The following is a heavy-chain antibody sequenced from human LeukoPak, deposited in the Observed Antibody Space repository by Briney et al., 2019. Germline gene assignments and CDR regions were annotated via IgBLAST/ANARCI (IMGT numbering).Heavy chain of an antibody. CDR2: ISAYNGNT. Sequence: ASVKVSCKPSGYTFTSYGISWVPHAPGQGLEWMGWISAYNGNTNYAEKLQGRVTMTTDTSTSTAYMELRSVRSDDTAVYYCARDRSYYYDSSGYLDYWGQGNVVTVSS. D-gene: IGHD3-22*01. J-gene: IGHJ4*02. CDR1: GYTFTSYG. CDR3: ARDRSYYYDSSGYLDY. V-gene: IGHV1-18*01.